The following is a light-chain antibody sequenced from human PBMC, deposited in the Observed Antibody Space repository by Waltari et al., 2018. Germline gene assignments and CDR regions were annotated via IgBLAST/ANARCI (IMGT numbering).Light chain of an antibody. CDR1: QGLVYSDGNIY. J-gene: IGKJ2*01. V-gene: IGKV2-30*01. CDR3: MQGTHWPYT. CDR2: KVS. Sequence: DAVLTQSPLALPVTLGQPASISCRTSQGLVYSDGNIYLNWFQQRPGQSPRPLIYKVSDRHSGVPDRFSGSGSGTDFTLKISRVEADDIGVYYCMQGTHWPYTFGQGTKLEI.